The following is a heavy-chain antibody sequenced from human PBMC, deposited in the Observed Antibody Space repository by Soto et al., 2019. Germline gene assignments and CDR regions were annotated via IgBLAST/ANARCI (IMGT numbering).Heavy chain of an antibody. CDR3: ARAGVSYYYHGSAYYVGKDV. D-gene: IGHD3-22*01. CDR1: EIGISEFA. J-gene: IGHJ6*02. CDR2: MSNDGSNP. V-gene: IGHV3-30-3*01. Sequence: RVSWAGSEIGISEFAMHWVRQAPGRGLEWVAFMSNDGSNPYYEDSLRGRFTISRDKSNNTLYLQMNTLRPEDTAVYYCARAGVSYYYHGSAYYVGKDVWGQGTTVTVSS.